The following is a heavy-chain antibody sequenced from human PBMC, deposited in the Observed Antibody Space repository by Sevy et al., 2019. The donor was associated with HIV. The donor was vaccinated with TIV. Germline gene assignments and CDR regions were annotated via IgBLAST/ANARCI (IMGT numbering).Heavy chain of an antibody. D-gene: IGHD1-26*01. Sequence: GGSLRLSCAASGFTFSSYTINWVRQAPGKGLEWVSSISSSSSYIYYADSVKGRFTISRDNAKNSLYLQMNSLRAEDTAVYYCARNREWELLYYYYYGMDVWGQGTTVTVSS. CDR2: ISSSSSYI. CDR1: GFTFSSYT. V-gene: IGHV3-21*01. J-gene: IGHJ6*02. CDR3: ARNREWELLYYYYYGMDV.